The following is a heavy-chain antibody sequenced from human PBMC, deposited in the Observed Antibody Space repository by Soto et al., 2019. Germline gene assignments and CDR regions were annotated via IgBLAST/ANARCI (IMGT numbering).Heavy chain of an antibody. CDR3: ASQLGLRIFAS. V-gene: IGHV4-39*01. CDR2: IYYSGST. J-gene: IGHJ4*02. Sequence: QLQLQESGPGLVKPSETLSLTCTVSGGSISSSSYYWGWIRQPPGKGLEWIGSIYYSGSTYYNPSLKSRVAISVAPSKHPFSLKLSSVTAAHTAVYYCASQLGLRIFASWGQGTLVTVSS. D-gene: IGHD1-7*01. CDR1: GGSISSSSYY.